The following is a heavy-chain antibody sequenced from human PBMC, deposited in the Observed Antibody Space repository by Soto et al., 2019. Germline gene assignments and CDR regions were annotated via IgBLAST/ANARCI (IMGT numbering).Heavy chain of an antibody. V-gene: IGHV1-18*01. CDR3: ARDRSTMIVVVIPDAFDI. CDR1: GYTFTSYG. J-gene: IGHJ3*02. D-gene: IGHD3-22*01. CDR2: ISAYNGYT. Sequence: ASVKVSCKASGYTFTSYGISWVRQAPGQGLVWMGWISAYNGYTNYAQKLQGRVTMTTDTSTSTAYMELRSLGSDDTAVYYCARDRSTMIVVVIPDAFDIWGQGTMVTVSS.